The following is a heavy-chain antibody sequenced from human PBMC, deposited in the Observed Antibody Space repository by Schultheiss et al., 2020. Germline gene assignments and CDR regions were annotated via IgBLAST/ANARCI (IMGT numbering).Heavy chain of an antibody. CDR1: GFDFNTYS. Sequence: GGSLRLSCAASGFDFNTYSMAWVRQTPGKVLEWVSYISSSSSTIYYADSVKGRFTISRDNSKNTLYLQMNSLRAEDTAVYYCAKGRSGLMVRGPDYWGQGTLVTVSA. D-gene: IGHD3-10*01. CDR3: AKGRSGLMVRGPDY. V-gene: IGHV3-48*01. CDR2: ISSSSSTI. J-gene: IGHJ4*02.